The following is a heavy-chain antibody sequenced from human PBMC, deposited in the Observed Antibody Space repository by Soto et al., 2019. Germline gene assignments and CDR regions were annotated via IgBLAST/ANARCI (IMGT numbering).Heavy chain of an antibody. CDR1: GYTFTNYA. J-gene: IGHJ4*02. CDR2: INAGNGNT. V-gene: IGHV1-3*01. Sequence: GASVKVSCKASGYTFTNYAMHWVRQAPGQRLEWMGWINAGNGNTKYSQKFQGRVTITRDTSASTAYMELSSLRSEDTAVYYCARGSGLTYFDYWGQGTLVTVSS. CDR3: ARGSGLTYFDY. D-gene: IGHD3-10*01.